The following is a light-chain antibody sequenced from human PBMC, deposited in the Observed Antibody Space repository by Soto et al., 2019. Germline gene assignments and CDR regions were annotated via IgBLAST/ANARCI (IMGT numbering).Light chain of an antibody. Sequence: EIVLTQSPATLSLSPGERAALSCRASQSVSSYLAWYQQKPGQAPRLLIYDASKRAPGIPARFTGSGSGTDFTLTISILEPEDFAVYCCQQRSNWPSTFGGGTKVEI. CDR2: DAS. J-gene: IGKJ4*01. CDR1: QSVSSY. CDR3: QQRSNWPST. V-gene: IGKV3-11*01.